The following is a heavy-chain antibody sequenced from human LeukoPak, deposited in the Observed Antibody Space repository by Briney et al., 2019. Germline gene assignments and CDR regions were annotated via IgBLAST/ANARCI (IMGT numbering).Heavy chain of an antibody. V-gene: IGHV3-49*04. CDR1: GFSFGDSA. D-gene: IGHD4-11*01. J-gene: IGHJ5*02. CDR2: IRNKDHGGTT. Sequence: PGGSLRLSCTASGFSFGDSAIHWVRQAPGKGLEWVGFIRNKDHGGTTVYAASVKGRFTISRDDSKSISYLQMNSLESDDTAVYYCTRDQHSYNWFDPWGQGTLVTVSS. CDR3: TRDQHSYNWFDP.